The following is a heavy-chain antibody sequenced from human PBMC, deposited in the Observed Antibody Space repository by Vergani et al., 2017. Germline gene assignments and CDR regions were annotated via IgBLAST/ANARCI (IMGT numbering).Heavy chain of an antibody. V-gene: IGHV3-33*01. D-gene: IGHD6-19*01. J-gene: IGHJ4*02. CDR2: IWYDGSNK. CDR3: ARGPGELIAVAGTPFAY. CDR1: GFTFSSYG. Sequence: QVQLVESGGGVVTPGGSLRLSCAASGFTFSSYGMHWVRQAPGKGLGWVAVIWYDGSNKYYADSVKGRFTISRDNSKNTLYLQMNSLRAEDTAVYYCARGPGELIAVAGTPFAYWGQGTLVTVSS.